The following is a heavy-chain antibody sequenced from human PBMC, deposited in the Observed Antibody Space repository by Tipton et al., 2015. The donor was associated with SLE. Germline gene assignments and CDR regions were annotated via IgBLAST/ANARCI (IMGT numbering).Heavy chain of an antibody. CDR1: GGSFSGYY. D-gene: IGHD2-15*01. Sequence: TLSLTCAVYGGSFSGYYWSWIRQPPGKGLEWIGYIYYSGSTNYNPSLKSRVTISVDTSKNQFSLKLSSVTAADTAVYYCAGAELCRDGSCYSPYAFDIWGQGTMVTVSS. CDR2: IYYSGST. CDR3: AGAELCRDGSCYSPYAFDI. V-gene: IGHV4-59*01. J-gene: IGHJ3*02.